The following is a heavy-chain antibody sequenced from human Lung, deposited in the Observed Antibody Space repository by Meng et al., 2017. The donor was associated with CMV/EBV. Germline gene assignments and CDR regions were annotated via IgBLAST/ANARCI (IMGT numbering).Heavy chain of an antibody. CDR1: GATFNNYA. CDR2: IIPVLSTE. D-gene: IGHD3-22*01. V-gene: IGHV1-69*05. J-gene: IGHJ5*02. CDR3: AKARWQFYSDSSDYYYFHHT. Sequence: SXXVSXKAPGATFNNYAFSWVRQAPGQGLEWMGGIIPVLSTEKYAQKFQGRVTLTTDESTTTAYMELSGLRSDDTAVYYCAKARWQFYSDSSDYYYFHHTXGQGXLVTFSS.